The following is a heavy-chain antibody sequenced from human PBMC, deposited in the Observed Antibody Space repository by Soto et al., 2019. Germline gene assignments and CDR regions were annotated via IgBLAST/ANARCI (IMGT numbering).Heavy chain of an antibody. V-gene: IGHV3-23*01. CDR1: GFSFSTYA. Sequence: EVQLLESGGGLVQPGGSLRLSCVASGFSFSTYAMSWVRQAPGKGLEWVSGISESGGSTDYADSVKGRFTISRDNSKNTRYLQMNSLRVEHTAVYYCAKNMVELGFDYWGQGTLATVSS. D-gene: IGHD1-7*01. CDR2: ISESGGST. CDR3: AKNMVELGFDY. J-gene: IGHJ4*02.